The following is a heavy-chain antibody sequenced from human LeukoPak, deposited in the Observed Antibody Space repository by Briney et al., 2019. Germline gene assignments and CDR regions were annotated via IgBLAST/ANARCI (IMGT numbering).Heavy chain of an antibody. J-gene: IGHJ5*02. V-gene: IGHV3-66*01. CDR1: GFAVSRNY. D-gene: IGHD1-26*01. CDR2: IFDSGST. CDR3: AGVTEWEVGGYWFDP. Sequence: PGGSLRLSCVVSGFAVSRNYMSWVRQAPGKGLEWVSVIFDSGSTNYADSVKDRFTISRDNSRNTLFLQMNSLRVEDTAVYHCAGVTEWEVGGYWFDPWGQGTLVTVSS.